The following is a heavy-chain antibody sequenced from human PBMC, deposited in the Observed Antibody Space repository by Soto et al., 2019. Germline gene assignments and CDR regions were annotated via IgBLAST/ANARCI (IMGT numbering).Heavy chain of an antibody. CDR2: IIPILGTP. J-gene: IGHJ6*02. V-gene: IGHV1-69*01. CDR1: GGTFSTHA. Sequence: QVHLEQSGAAVKKPGSSVKVSCKASGGTFSTHALSWVRQAPGQGLEWLGGIIPILGTPNYALKFQGRVTVTADEYTSSAYMELSRMTSEDPAVYYCARAAFRSGYYGYYSGMDVWGQGTAVT. CDR3: ARAAFRSGYYGYYSGMDV. D-gene: IGHD3-3*01.